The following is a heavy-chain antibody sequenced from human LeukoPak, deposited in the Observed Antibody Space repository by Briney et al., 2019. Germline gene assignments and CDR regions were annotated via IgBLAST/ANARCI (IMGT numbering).Heavy chain of an antibody. Sequence: ASVKVSCKASGYIFKSYGISWVRQAPGQGLEWMGWISVYNGNTKYGQKFQGRVTMTTDTSTSTAYMELSSLRSEDTAVYYCARGERGWSGYYNYYYYGMDVWGQGTTVTVSS. CDR3: ARGERGWSGYYNYYYYGMDV. J-gene: IGHJ6*02. D-gene: IGHD3-3*01. CDR1: GYIFKSYG. V-gene: IGHV1-18*01. CDR2: ISVYNGNT.